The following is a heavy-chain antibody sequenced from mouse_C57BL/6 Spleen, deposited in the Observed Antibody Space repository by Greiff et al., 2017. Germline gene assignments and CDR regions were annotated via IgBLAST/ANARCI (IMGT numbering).Heavy chain of an antibody. CDR1: GFTFSDYG. D-gene: IGHD1-1*01. CDR3: ARSYYGSSYCYFDV. J-gene: IGHJ1*03. V-gene: IGHV5-17*01. Sequence: EVKLVESGGGLVKPGGSLKLSCAASGFTFSDYGMHWVRQAPEKGLAWVAYISSGSSTIYSADTVKGRFTISRDNAKNTLFLQMTSLRSEDTAMYYCARSYYGSSYCYFDVWSTGTTVTVSS. CDR2: ISSGSSTI.